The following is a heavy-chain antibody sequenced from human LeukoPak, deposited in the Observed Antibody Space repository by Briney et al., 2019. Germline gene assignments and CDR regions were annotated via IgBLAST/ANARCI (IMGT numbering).Heavy chain of an antibody. V-gene: IGHV3-48*03. D-gene: IGHD6-19*01. J-gene: IGHJ4*02. CDR1: GFTFSSYE. CDR3: AKDIHDIAVAGTGVGY. CDR2: ISTTGSSI. Sequence: GGSLRLSCAASGFTFSSYEMNWVRQAPGKGLEWVSYISTTGSSIYYADSVKGRFTISRDNSKNTLYLQMNSLRAEDTAVYYCAKDIHDIAVAGTGVGYWGQGTLVTVSS.